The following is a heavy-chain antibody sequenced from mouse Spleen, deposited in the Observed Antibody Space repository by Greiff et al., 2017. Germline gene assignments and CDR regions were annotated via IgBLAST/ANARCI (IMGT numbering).Heavy chain of an antibody. D-gene: IGHD1-2*01. CDR1: GFTFSSYA. CDR3: ASFTTAYFDS. Sequence: EVKLVESGGGLVKPGGSLKLSCAASGFTFSSYAMSWVRQTPEKRLEWVASISSGGRTYYPDSVKGRFTISRDNVRNILYLQMSSLRSQDTAMYYCASFTTAYFDSWGQGTTLTVSS. CDR2: ISSGGRT. V-gene: IGHV5-6-5*01. J-gene: IGHJ2*01.